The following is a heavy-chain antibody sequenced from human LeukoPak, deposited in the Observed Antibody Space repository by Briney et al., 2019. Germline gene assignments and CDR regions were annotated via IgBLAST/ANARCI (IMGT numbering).Heavy chain of an antibody. CDR1: GFPFSSHA. D-gene: IGHD3-3*01. V-gene: IGHV3-21*01. Sequence: LSLSCAASGFPFSSHAMHWVRRAPGKGLEWVSSISSSSSYIYYAGSVKGRFTISRDNAKNSLYLQMNSLRAEDTAVYYCARDIRFLEWLPDQYYGMDVWGQGTTVTVSS. CDR3: ARDIRFLEWLPDQYYGMDV. J-gene: IGHJ6*02. CDR2: ISSSSSYI.